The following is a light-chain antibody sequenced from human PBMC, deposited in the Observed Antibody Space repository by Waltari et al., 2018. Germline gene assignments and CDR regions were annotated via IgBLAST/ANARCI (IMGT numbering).Light chain of an antibody. CDR1: QGIRND. CDR3: LQDYNYPWT. Sequence: AIQMTQSPSSLSASVGDRITIACRASQGIRNDLGWYQQKPGEAPNLLIYAATTLQGGVPSRFSGSGSDTNFNRTISSLQPEDFATYYCLQDYNYPWTFGQGTKVEIE. J-gene: IGKJ1*01. V-gene: IGKV1-6*02. CDR2: AAT.